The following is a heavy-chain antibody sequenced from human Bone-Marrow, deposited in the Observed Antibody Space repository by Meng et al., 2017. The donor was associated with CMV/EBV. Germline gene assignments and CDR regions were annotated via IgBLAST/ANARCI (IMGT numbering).Heavy chain of an antibody. CDR1: TFTSYD. CDR3: ARVRGNYDFWSSRRNWFDP. D-gene: IGHD3-3*01. Sequence: TFTSYDINWVRQATGQGLEWMGWMNPNSGNTGYVQKFQGRVTMTRNTSISTAYMELSSLRSEDTAVYYCARVRGNYDFWSSRRNWFDPWGQGTLVTVSS. CDR2: MNPNSGNT. J-gene: IGHJ5*02. V-gene: IGHV1-8*01.